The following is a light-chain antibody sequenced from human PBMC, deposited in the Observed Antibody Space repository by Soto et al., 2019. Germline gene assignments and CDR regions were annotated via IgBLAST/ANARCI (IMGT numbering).Light chain of an antibody. J-gene: IGKJ4*01. CDR1: QSISSY. CDR3: QQTYSALT. CDR2: AAS. V-gene: IGKV1-39*01. Sequence: DIQMTQSPSSLSASVGDRVTITCRASQSISSYLNWYQQKPGKAHKLLIYAASSLQNGVPSSFSGSGSGTAFTLTSSSLQPENFATYYCQQTYSALTIGGQNKVAIK.